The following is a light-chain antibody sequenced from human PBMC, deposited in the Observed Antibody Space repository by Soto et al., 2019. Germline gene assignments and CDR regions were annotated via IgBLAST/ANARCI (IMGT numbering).Light chain of an antibody. Sequence: QSVLTQPASVSGSPGQSITISCTGTSSDVGGSNYVSWYQQHPGKAPKLIIFDVSHRPSGFSNRFSGFKSGNTASLTISGLQAEDEADYYCSSYTSSSTYVFGTGTKLTVL. CDR1: SSDVGGSNY. J-gene: IGLJ1*01. CDR2: DVS. V-gene: IGLV2-14*03. CDR3: SSYTSSSTYV.